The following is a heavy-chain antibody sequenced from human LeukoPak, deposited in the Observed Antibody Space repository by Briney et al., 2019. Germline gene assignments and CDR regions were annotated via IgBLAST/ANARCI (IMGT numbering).Heavy chain of an antibody. J-gene: IGHJ4*02. Sequence: GGSLRLSCAASGFTFSSYSMNWVRQAPGKGLEWVSYISSSSSTIYYADSVKGRFTISRDNAKNSLYLQMNSLRAEDTAVYYCARGWEGSMVRGVIHYWGQGTLVTVSS. CDR3: ARGWEGSMVRGVIHY. V-gene: IGHV3-48*04. CDR1: GFTFSSYS. D-gene: IGHD3-10*01. CDR2: ISSSSSTI.